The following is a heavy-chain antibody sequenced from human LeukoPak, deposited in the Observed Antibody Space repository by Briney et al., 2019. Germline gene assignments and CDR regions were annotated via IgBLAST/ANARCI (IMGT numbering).Heavy chain of an antibody. V-gene: IGHV3-74*01. CDR2: INSDGSST. CDR1: GFTFSSYW. Sequence: PGGSLRLSVAASGFTFSSYWMHWVGQAPGRGLGGFSRINSDGSSTSYADSVKGRFTISRDNAKNTLYLQMSSLRAEDTAVYYCARAGGYGDYGYDYWGQGTLVTVSS. CDR3: ARAGGYGDYGYDY. J-gene: IGHJ4*02. D-gene: IGHD4-17*01.